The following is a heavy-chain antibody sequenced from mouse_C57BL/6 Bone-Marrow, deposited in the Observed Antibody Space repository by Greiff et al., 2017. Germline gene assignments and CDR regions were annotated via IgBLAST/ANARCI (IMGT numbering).Heavy chain of an antibody. CDR2: IYPRSGNT. D-gene: IGHD2-4*01. Sequence: LVESGAELARPGASVKLSCKASGYTFTSYGISWVKQSTGQGLEWIGEIYPRSGNTYYNEKFKGKATLTADKSSSTAYMELRSLTSEDSAVYFCARQEDLYDYLYWGQGTTLTVSS. J-gene: IGHJ2*01. CDR3: ARQEDLYDYLY. CDR1: GYTFTSYG. V-gene: IGHV1-81*01.